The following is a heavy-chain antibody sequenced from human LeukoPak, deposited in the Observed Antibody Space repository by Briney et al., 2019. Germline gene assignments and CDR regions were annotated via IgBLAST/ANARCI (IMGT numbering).Heavy chain of an antibody. CDR2: ISGGGDST. CDR3: AKEEYSTRYYYYGMDV. CDR1: GFTFSSYA. D-gene: IGHD2-2*01. V-gene: IGHV3-23*01. J-gene: IGHJ6*02. Sequence: GRSLRLSCAASGFTFSSYAMSWVRQAPGKGLEWVSAISGGGDSTFYADSVKGRFTISRDNSKNTLYLQMSSLRAEDTAIYYCAKEEYSTRYYYYGMDVWGQGTTVTVSS.